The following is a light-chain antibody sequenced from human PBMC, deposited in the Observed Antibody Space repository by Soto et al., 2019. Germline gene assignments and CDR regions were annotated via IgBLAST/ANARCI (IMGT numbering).Light chain of an antibody. CDR3: QQCVSSPKT. J-gene: IGKJ1*01. CDR1: QSINGNY. Sequence: EFALASSPGALSLPPARGALLSLTVSQSINGNYLAWYQQKPGQAPSLLIYVASSRATGIPDRFSGSGSGTDFTLTIGRLEPEDFAVYYCQQCVSSPKTFGQGTKVDIK. V-gene: IGKV3-20*01. CDR2: VAS.